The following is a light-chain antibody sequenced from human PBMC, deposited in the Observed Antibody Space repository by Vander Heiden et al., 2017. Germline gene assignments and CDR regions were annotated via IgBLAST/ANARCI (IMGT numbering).Light chain of an antibody. CDR2: DVS. J-gene: IGLJ1*01. CDR3: CSYAGGYV. V-gene: IGLV2-11*01. CDR1: SSDVGGYNY. Sequence: QSALTQPRSVSGSPGQSVTISCTGTSSDVGGYNYVSWYQQHPGKAPKLMIYDVSKRPSGVPDRFSGSKSGNTASLTISGLQAEDEADYYCCSYAGGYVLGTGTKVTVL.